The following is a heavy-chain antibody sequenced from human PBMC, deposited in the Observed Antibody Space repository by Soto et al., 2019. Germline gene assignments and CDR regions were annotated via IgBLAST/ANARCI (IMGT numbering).Heavy chain of an antibody. V-gene: IGHV3-48*02. D-gene: IGHD3-9*01. CDR3: ARDGPLTATRRLYGMDV. Sequence: EVQLVESGGGLVQPGGSLRLSCAASGFTFSSYSVNWVRQAPGKGLEWVSYISSSSSTIYYADSVKGRFTISRDNAKNSLYLQMNSLRDEDTAVYYCARDGPLTATRRLYGMDVWGQGTTVTVSS. J-gene: IGHJ6*02. CDR1: GFTFSSYS. CDR2: ISSSSSTI.